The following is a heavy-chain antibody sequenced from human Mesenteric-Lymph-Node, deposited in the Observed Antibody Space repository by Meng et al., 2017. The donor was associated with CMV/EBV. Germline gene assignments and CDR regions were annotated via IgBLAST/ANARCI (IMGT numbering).Heavy chain of an antibody. J-gene: IGHJ5*02. CDR3: ARDLRGVLTPPTTKYNWFHP. V-gene: IGHV1-2*02. Sequence: ASVKVSCKASGYTFTAYYIHWVRQAPGQGLEWLGWINPDTGDTNYAQKFQGRVTMTRDTSISTVYMDVKRLRSDDTAVYYCARDLRGVLTPPTTKYNWFHPWGQGALVTVSS. CDR1: GYTFTAYY. D-gene: IGHD3-10*01. CDR2: INPDTGDT.